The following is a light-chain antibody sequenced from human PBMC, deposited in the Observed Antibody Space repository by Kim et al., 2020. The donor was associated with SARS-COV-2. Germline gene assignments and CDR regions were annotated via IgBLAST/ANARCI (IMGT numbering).Light chain of an antibody. V-gene: IGKV3-15*01. Sequence: SPGESATLSCRASQTISNYLAWYQQKPGQAPTLLIYDGSTRPTGVPARFSGSGFGTEFTLTISSLQSEDFAVYYCQQYNNWPPITFGQGTRLEIK. CDR3: QQYNNWPPIT. J-gene: IGKJ5*01. CDR2: DGS. CDR1: QTISNY.